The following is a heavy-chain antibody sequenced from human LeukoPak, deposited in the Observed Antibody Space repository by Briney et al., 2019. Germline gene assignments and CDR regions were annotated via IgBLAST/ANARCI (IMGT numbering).Heavy chain of an antibody. J-gene: IGHJ5*02. V-gene: IGHV1-18*04. D-gene: IGHD5-12*01. CDR1: GYTFTSYG. Sequence: ASVKVSCKASGYTFTSYGISWVRQAPGQGLEWMGWISAYNGNTNYARKLQGRVTMTTDTSTSTAYMELRSLRSDDTAVYYCARVKVATILENWFDPWGQGTLVTVSS. CDR3: ARVKVATILENWFDP. CDR2: ISAYNGNT.